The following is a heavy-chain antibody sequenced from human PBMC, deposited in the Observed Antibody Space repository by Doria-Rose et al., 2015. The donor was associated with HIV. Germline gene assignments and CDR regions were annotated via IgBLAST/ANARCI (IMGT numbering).Heavy chain of an antibody. Sequence: VKPSETLSLTCSVSGDSISTYYWNWIRQPPGKGLEWIGYIYYSGSTNYNPSLKSRVTISVDTSKNQFSLKLSSVTAADTAVYYCVRGTFYDSSGYYPYFDYWGQGTLVTVSS. D-gene: IGHD3-22*01. V-gene: IGHV4-59*01. CDR2: IYYSGST. CDR1: GDSISTYY. CDR3: VRGTFYDSSGYYPYFDY. J-gene: IGHJ4*02.